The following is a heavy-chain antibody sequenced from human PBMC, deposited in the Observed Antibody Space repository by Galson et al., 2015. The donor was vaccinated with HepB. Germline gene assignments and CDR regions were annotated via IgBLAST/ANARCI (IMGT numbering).Heavy chain of an antibody. J-gene: IGHJ4*02. D-gene: IGHD2-21*02. Sequence: SLRLSCAASGFVFRGYAMTWVRQAPGKGLQWVSTISGSGDTTYYADAVKGRFTISRANARNTLYVQMSSLRAEDTAMYYCAKAPFHSAYRDFYFENWGLGTLVTVSS. V-gene: IGHV3-23*01. CDR3: AKAPFHSAYRDFYFEN. CDR1: GFVFRGYA. CDR2: ISGSGDTT.